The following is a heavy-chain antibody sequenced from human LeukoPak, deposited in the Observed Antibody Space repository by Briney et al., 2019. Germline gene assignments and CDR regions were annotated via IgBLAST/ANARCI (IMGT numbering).Heavy chain of an antibody. V-gene: IGHV1-24*01. Sequence: ASVKVSCKVSGYTLTELSMHWVRQAPGKGLEWTGGFDPEDGETIYAQKFQGRVTMTEDTSTDTAYMELSSLRSEDTAVYYCATVSGSYTHSWFDPWGQGTLVTVSS. CDR1: GYTLTELS. CDR3: ATVSGSYTHSWFDP. J-gene: IGHJ5*02. D-gene: IGHD1-26*01. CDR2: FDPEDGET.